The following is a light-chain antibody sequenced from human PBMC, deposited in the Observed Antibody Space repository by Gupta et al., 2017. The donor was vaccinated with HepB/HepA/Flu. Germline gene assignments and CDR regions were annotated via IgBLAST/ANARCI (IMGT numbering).Light chain of an antibody. Sequence: EIVLTQSPGTLSLSPGERVTLSCRASQSVSSTYLAWYQQKPGQAPRLLIHAASIRATGIPDRSSGSGSGTDFTLTISSLDPEDFGMYYCQQYGSSPRTFGQGTKVEIK. V-gene: IGKV3-20*01. CDR3: QQYGSSPRT. J-gene: IGKJ1*01. CDR1: QSVSSTY. CDR2: AAS.